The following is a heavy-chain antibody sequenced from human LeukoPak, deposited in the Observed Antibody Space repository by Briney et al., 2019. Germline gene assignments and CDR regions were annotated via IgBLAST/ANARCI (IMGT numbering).Heavy chain of an antibody. CDR2: ITHSGST. CDR1: GGSFSGYY. D-gene: IGHD2-2*01. CDR3: ARVGGGYCSSTSCPFDY. Sequence: SETLSLTCAVYGGSFSGYYWSWIRHPPGRGLEWIGEITHSGSTNYHPSLKSRVTISVDTSKNQFSLKLSSVTAADTAVYYCARVGGGYCSSTSCPFDYWGQGTLVTVSS. V-gene: IGHV4-34*01. J-gene: IGHJ4*02.